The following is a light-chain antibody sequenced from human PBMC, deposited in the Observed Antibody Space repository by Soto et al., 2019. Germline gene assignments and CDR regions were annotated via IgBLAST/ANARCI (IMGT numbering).Light chain of an antibody. J-gene: IGKJ2*01. CDR3: QQSYTPPYT. Sequence: DIQMTQSPSSLSASVGDRVTITCQASQAIRSYLNWYHQKPGKTPQLLIYGASNLQSGAPSRFTGSGSGTHFTLTISSLQPEDFATYYCQQSYTPPYTLGQGTKLEIK. V-gene: IGKV1-39*01. CDR2: GAS. CDR1: QAIRSY.